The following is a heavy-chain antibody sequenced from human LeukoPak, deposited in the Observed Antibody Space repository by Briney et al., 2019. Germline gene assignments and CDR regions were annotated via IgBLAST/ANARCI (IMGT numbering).Heavy chain of an antibody. CDR2: INSEGSST. Sequence: DPGRSLRLSCAASGFSFCSYWMHWVRRAPGKGLVWVSRINSEGSSTSYADSVKGRFTISRDNVKNTLYLQMNSLRAEDTAVSYCASHQWLVSTFDIWGQGTMVTVSS. CDR1: GFSFCSYW. V-gene: IGHV3-74*01. J-gene: IGHJ3*02. CDR3: ASHQWLVSTFDI. D-gene: IGHD6-19*01.